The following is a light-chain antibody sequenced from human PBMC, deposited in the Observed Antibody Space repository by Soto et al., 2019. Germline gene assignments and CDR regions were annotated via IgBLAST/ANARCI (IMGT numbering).Light chain of an antibody. CDR2: DVS. Sequence: QSALTQPRSVSGSPGQSVTISCTGTSSDVGYSNYVSWYQQHPGKAPKLIIYDVSKRPSGVPDRFSGSKSGNTASLTISGLQAEDEADYLCCPYAGTHWVFGGGTKVTVL. V-gene: IGLV2-11*01. J-gene: IGLJ3*02. CDR3: CPYAGTHWV. CDR1: SSDVGYSNY.